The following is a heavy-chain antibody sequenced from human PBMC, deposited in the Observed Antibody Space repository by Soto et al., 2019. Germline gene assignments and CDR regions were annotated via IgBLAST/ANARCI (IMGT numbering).Heavy chain of an antibody. D-gene: IGHD1-1*01. CDR3: ARLNEGGSYFDY. CDR1: GGSISSYY. Sequence: SETPSLTCTVPGGSISSYYWSWIRQPPGKGLEWIGYIYYSGSTNYNPSLKSRVTISVDTSKNQFSLKLSSVTAADTAVYYCARLNEGGSYFDYWGQGTLVTVSS. V-gene: IGHV4-59*01. CDR2: IYYSGST. J-gene: IGHJ4*02.